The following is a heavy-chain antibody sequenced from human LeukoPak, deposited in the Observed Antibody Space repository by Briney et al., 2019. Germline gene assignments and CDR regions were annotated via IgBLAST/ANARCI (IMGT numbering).Heavy chain of an antibody. Sequence: SETLSLTCAVDGGSFSGYYWSWIRQPPGKGLEWIGEINHSGSTNYNPSLKSRVTISVDTSKNQFSLKLSSVTAADTAVYYCARARTPAGGKGNWFDPWGQGTLVTVSS. CDR2: INHSGST. CDR3: ARARTPAGGKGNWFDP. V-gene: IGHV4-34*01. J-gene: IGHJ5*02. D-gene: IGHD4-23*01. CDR1: GGSFSGYY.